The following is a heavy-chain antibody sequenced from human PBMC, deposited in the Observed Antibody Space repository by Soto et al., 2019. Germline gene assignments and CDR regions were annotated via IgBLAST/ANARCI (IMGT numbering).Heavy chain of an antibody. J-gene: IGHJ5*02. CDR1: GWSFSGYY. D-gene: IGHD3-10*01. CDR2: INHSGST. V-gene: IGHV4-34*01. CDR3: ARGLFFGSGSGTSCWFDP. Sequence: SETLSLTCAVYGWSFSGYYWSWIRQPPGKGLEWIGEINHSGSTNYNPSLKSRVTISVDASKNQFSLRLTSVTAADTAVYFCARGLFFGSGSGTSCWFDPWGQGTQVTVSS.